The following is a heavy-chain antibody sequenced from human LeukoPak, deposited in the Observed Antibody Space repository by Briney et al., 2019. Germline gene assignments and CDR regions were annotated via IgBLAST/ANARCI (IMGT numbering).Heavy chain of an antibody. CDR1: GFTFSSHW. Sequence: GGSLRLSCAASGFTFSSHWMHWVRQAPGKGLVWVSDIKYDGGAASYADSVKGRFTISRDNAKNTLYLQMNSLTVDDTAVYYCARGTIAAAGVGYWGLGSLVTVSS. J-gene: IGHJ4*02. CDR3: ARGTIAAAGVGY. V-gene: IGHV3-74*01. D-gene: IGHD6-13*01. CDR2: IKYDGGAA.